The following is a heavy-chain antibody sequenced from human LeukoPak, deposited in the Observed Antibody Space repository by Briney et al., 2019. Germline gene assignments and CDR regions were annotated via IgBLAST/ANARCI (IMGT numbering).Heavy chain of an antibody. J-gene: IGHJ4*02. V-gene: IGHV3-23*01. CDR1: RFTFSSYA. CDR3: AKDWGDLSFYFDY. D-gene: IGHD3-16*01. CDR2: ISGSGGST. Sequence: PGGSLRLSCAASRFTFSSYALSWVCQAPGKGLEWVSAISGSGGSTYYADSVKGRFTISRDNSKNTLYLQMNSLRAEDTAVYYCAKDWGDLSFYFDYWGQGTPVTVSS.